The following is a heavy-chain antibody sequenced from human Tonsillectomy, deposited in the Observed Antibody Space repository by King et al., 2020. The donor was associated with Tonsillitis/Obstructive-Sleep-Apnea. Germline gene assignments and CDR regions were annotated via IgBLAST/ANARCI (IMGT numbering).Heavy chain of an antibody. J-gene: IGHJ4*02. CDR3: AISIVAPFGYFDY. V-gene: IGHV3-7*03. CDR1: GFTFSSYW. Sequence: VQLVESGGGWVQPGGSLRLSCAASGFTFSSYWMSWVRQAPGKGLEWVANIKQEGSDKYYVDSVKGRFTISRDNAKTSLYLQMNSLRAEDTAVYYCAISIVAPFGYFDYWGQGTLVTVSS. CDR2: IKQEGSDK. D-gene: IGHD6-6*01.